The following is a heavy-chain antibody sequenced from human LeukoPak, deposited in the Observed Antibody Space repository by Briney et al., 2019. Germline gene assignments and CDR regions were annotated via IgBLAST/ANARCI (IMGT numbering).Heavy chain of an antibody. J-gene: IGHJ3*02. D-gene: IGHD2-15*01. V-gene: IGHV4-59*01. CDR3: ARVRGGFDAFDI. CDR1: GGSISSYY. CDR2: INYSGGT. Sequence: SETLSLTCTVSGGSISSYYWSWIRQPPGKGLEWIGFINYSGGTNYTPSLKSRVTISVDTSKNQFFLKLSSVTAADTAVYYCARVRGGFDAFDIWGQGTMVTVSS.